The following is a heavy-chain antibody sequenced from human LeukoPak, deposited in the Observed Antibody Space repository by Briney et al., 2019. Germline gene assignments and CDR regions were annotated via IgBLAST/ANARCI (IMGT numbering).Heavy chain of an antibody. CDR2: IIPIFGTA. V-gene: IGHV1-69*13. Sequence: ASVKVSCKASGGTFSSYAISWVRQAPGQGLEWMGGIIPIFGTANYAQKFQGRVTITADESTSTAYMELSSLRSEDTAVYYCATPSHSGYNWNDVDYYYGMDVWGQGTTVTVSS. D-gene: IGHD1-20*01. CDR3: ATPSHSGYNWNDVDYYYGMDV. J-gene: IGHJ6*02. CDR1: GGTFSSYA.